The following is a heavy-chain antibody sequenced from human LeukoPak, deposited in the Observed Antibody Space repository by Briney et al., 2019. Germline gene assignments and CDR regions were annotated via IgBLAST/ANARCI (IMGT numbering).Heavy chain of an antibody. V-gene: IGHV3-33*01. J-gene: IGHJ4*02. CDR3: ARDGGSGYYSSRFDY. CDR1: GFTFSSYG. Sequence: PGGSLRLSCAASGFTFSSYGMHWVRQAPGKGLEWVAVIWYDGSNKYYADSVKGRFTISKDNSKNTLYLQMNSLRAEDTAVYYCARDGGSGYYSSRFDYWGQGTLVTVSS. D-gene: IGHD3-22*01. CDR2: IWYDGSNK.